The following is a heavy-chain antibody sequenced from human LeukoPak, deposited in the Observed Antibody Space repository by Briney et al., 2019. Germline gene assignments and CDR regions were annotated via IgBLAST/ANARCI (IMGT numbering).Heavy chain of an antibody. V-gene: IGHV2-70*11. D-gene: IGHD6-19*01. CDR3: ARITYSSGWYDY. CDR2: IDWDDDK. Sequence: SGPALVKPTQTLTLTCTFSGFSLSTSGMCVSWIRQPPGKALEWLARIDWDDDKYYSTSLKTRLTISKDTSKNQVVLTMTNMDPVDTATYYCARITYSSGWYDYWGQGTLVTVSS. CDR1: GFSLSTSGMC. J-gene: IGHJ4*02.